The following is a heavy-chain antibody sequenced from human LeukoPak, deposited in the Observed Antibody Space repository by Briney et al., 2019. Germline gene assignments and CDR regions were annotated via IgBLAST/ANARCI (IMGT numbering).Heavy chain of an antibody. V-gene: IGHV3-23*01. D-gene: IGHD4-17*01. CDR3: AKDDYGDYVGWFDP. CDR2: LSGSRGST. CDR1: GFTFSSYA. J-gene: IGHJ5*02. Sequence: PGGSLRLSCAASGFTFSSYAMSWVRQAPGKGLEWVSSLSGSRGSTYYADSVKGRFTISRDNSKNTLYLQMNSLRAEDTAIYYCAKDDYGDYVGWFDPWGQGTLVTVSS.